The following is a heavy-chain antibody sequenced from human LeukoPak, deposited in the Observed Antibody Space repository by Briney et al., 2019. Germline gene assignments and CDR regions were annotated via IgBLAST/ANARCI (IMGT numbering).Heavy chain of an antibody. CDR2: INPNGGGT. V-gene: IGHV1-2*02. CDR1: GYTFTAYY. Sequence: GASVKVSCEASGYTFTAYYIHWVRLAPGQGLEWMGWINPNGGGTNYAQKFQGRVTMTRDTSITTVYMELSRLRSEDTAVYYCAAGTIVGATVDAFDIWGQGTMVTVSS. J-gene: IGHJ3*02. D-gene: IGHD1-26*01. CDR3: AAGTIVGATVDAFDI.